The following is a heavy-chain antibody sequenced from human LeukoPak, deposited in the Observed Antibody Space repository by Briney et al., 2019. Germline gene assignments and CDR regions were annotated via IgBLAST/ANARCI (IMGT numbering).Heavy chain of an antibody. Sequence: SETLSLTCAVYGGSFSGYYWSWIRQPPGKGLEWIGEINHSGSTNYNPSLKSRVTISVDTSKNQFSLKLSSVTAADTAVYYCASRIVAGTVNWFDPWGQGTLVTVSS. CDR1: GGSFSGYY. J-gene: IGHJ5*02. D-gene: IGHD6-19*01. CDR2: INHSGST. V-gene: IGHV4-34*01. CDR3: ASRIVAGTVNWFDP.